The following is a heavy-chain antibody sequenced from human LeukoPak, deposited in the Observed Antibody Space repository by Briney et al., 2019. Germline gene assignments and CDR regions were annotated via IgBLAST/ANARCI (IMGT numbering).Heavy chain of an antibody. V-gene: IGHV3-30*02. CDR3: ARDNRDWALDY. Sequence: QSGGSPRLSCATSGFTSNQYGIHWVRQAPGKGLEWVAYIEDIGKNKYYSDSVKGRFSISRDSSKNTVYVQVNSLRSEDTAVYYCARDNRDWALDYWGQGALVTVSS. J-gene: IGHJ4*02. CDR2: IEDIGKNK. CDR1: GFTSNQYG. D-gene: IGHD3/OR15-3a*01.